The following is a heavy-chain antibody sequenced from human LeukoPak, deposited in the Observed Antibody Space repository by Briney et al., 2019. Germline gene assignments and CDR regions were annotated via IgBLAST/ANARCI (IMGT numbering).Heavy chain of an antibody. CDR3: ARDRYYGSGSYRGNWFDP. V-gene: IGHV3-21*01. J-gene: IGHJ5*02. D-gene: IGHD3-10*01. Sequence: PGGSLRLSCAASGSTFSSYSMTWVRQAPGKGLEWVSSFTSGSRSIYYAASVKGRFTISRDNAKNSLYLQMNSLRAEDTAVYDCARDRYYGSGSYRGNWFDPWGQGTLVTVSS. CDR2: FTSGSRSI. CDR1: GSTFSSYS.